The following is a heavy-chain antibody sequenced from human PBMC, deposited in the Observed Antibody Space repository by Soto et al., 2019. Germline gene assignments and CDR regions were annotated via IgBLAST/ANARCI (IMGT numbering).Heavy chain of an antibody. CDR3: AREQGDSYFDY. CDR1: GGSISSGGYY. Sequence: SETLSLTCTVSGGSISSGGYYWSWIRQHPGKGLEWIGYIYYSGSTYYNPSPKSRVTISVDTSKNQFSLKLSSVTAADTAVYYCAREQGDSYFDYWGQGTLVTVSS. J-gene: IGHJ4*02. D-gene: IGHD2-21*02. CDR2: IYYSGST. V-gene: IGHV4-31*03.